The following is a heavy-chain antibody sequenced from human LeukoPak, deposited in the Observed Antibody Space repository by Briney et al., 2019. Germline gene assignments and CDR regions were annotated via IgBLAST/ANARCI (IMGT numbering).Heavy chain of an antibody. CDR2: ISYDGSDK. V-gene: IGHV3-30-3*01. CDR3: ARDWGRRYSSGWYGDFDY. J-gene: IGHJ4*02. D-gene: IGHD6-19*01. CDR1: GFTFRNYV. Sequence: PGGSLRLSCAASGFTFRNYVIHWVRQAPGKGLEWVAVISYDGSDKYYADSVKGRFTISRDNSKNTLYLQMNSLRPEDTAVYYCARDWGRRYSSGWYGDFDYWGQGTLVTVSS.